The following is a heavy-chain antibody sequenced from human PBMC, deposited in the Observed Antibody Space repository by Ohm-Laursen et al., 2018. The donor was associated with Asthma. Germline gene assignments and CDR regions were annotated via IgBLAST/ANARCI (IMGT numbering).Heavy chain of an antibody. D-gene: IGHD3-9*01. CDR1: GFTFSSYS. Sequence: LSLTCAASGFTFSSYSMNWVRQAPGKGLEWVSYISSASSTIYYADSVKGRFTISRDNAKNSLYLQMNSLRVEDTAVYYCARGILTGRSAMDVWGQGTTVTVSS. V-gene: IGHV3-48*01. CDR3: ARGILTGRSAMDV. CDR2: ISSASSTI. J-gene: IGHJ6*02.